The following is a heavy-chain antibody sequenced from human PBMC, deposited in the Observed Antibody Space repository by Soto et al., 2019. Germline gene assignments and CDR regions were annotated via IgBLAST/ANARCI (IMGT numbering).Heavy chain of an antibody. J-gene: IGHJ3*02. CDR2: IIPIFGTA. D-gene: IGHD1-26*01. Sequence: ASVKVSCKASGGTFSSYAISWVRQAPGQGLEWMGGIIPIFGTANCAQKFQGRVTITADESTSTAYMELSSLRSEDTAVYYCARDSLGGSYSKVSDAFDIWGQGTMVTVSS. V-gene: IGHV1-69*13. CDR3: ARDSLGGSYSKVSDAFDI. CDR1: GGTFSSYA.